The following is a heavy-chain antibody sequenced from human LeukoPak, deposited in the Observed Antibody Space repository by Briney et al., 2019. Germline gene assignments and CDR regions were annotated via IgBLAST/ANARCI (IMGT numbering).Heavy chain of an antibody. V-gene: IGHV1-2*02. Sequence: ASVKVSCKASGYTFTGYYMHWVRQAPGQGLEWMGWINPNSGGTNYAQKFQGRVTMTRDTSISTAYMELSRLRSDDTAVHYCARDHCSSTSCYDLDVWGQGTTVTVSS. CDR1: GYTFTGYY. CDR2: INPNSGGT. J-gene: IGHJ6*02. D-gene: IGHD2-2*01. CDR3: ARDHCSSTSCYDLDV.